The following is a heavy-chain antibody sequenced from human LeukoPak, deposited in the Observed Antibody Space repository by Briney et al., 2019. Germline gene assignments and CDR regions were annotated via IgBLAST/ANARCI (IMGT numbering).Heavy chain of an antibody. CDR2: ISSRSSHI. CDR1: GFTFTTYT. D-gene: IGHD6-13*01. J-gene: IGHJ4*02. V-gene: IGHV3-21*01. Sequence: GGSLRLSCAASGFTFTTYTMHWLRQAPGKGLEWVSSISSRSSHIDYTDSVKRRFIISRDNAKNSLYLQMNSLRAEDTAVYYCAREGNSWYDYWGQGTLVTVSS. CDR3: AREGNSWYDY.